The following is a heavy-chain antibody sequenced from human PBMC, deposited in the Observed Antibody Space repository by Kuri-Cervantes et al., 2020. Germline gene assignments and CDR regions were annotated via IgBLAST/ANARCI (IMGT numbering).Heavy chain of an antibody. Sequence: GESLKISCAASGFTFSSYDMHWVRQATGKGLEWVSAIGTAGDTYYPGSVKGRFTISRDNAKNSLYLQMNSLRAEDTAVYYCATEGYGSGSYPTDYWGQGTLVTVSS. V-gene: IGHV3-13*01. J-gene: IGHJ4*02. CDR1: GFTFSSYD. CDR2: IGTAGDT. CDR3: ATEGYGSGSYPTDY. D-gene: IGHD3-10*01.